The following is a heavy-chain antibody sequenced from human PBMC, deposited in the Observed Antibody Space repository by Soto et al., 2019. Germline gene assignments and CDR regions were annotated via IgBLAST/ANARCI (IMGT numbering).Heavy chain of an antibody. V-gene: IGHV3-49*05. CDR2: ITSKKYGATP. D-gene: IGHD5-12*01. Sequence: EVQLVESGGGLVKPGWSLRLSCITSGFAFGDFAMIWFRQAPGKGLECVGFITSKKYGATPKYAASVRGRFSISRYDSRGVAYLQMNDLKADDTAVYYCSRRPPDRYSAYDFPFDVWGRGTSVTVSS. J-gene: IGHJ6*01. CDR1: GFAFGDFA. CDR3: SRRPPDRYSAYDFPFDV.